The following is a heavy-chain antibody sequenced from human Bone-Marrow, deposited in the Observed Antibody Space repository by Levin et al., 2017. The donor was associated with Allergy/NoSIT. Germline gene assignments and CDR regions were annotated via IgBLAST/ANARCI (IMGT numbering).Heavy chain of an antibody. D-gene: IGHD4-17*01. Sequence: SETLSLTCTVSGGSIDSADYYWTWLRQPPGKGLEWIGSIYYSGVTYFNPSLKGRGDIAVDTSKNQFSLSLSSVSAADTAVYYCAATATGGDYGDYDVGYHFGYWGQGFLVTVAS. J-gene: IGHJ4*02. CDR2: IYYSGVT. V-gene: IGHV4-30-4*01. CDR3: AATATGGDYGDYDVGYHFGY. CDR1: GGSIDSADYY.